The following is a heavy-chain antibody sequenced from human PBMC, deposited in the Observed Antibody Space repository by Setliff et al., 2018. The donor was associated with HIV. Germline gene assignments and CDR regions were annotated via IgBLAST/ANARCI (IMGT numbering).Heavy chain of an antibody. CDR1: GYSFADYA. CDR2: INTNTGNP. J-gene: IGHJ2*01. Sequence: RASVKVSCKASGYSFADYAINWVRQAPRQGLEWMGYINTNTGNPTYAQGFTGRFVFSFDTSVTTAYLQITGLRTEDTAVYFCARGGTHYDFWSGYRLGYFDLWGRGTLVTVSS. V-gene: IGHV7-4-1*02. D-gene: IGHD3-3*01. CDR3: ARGGTHYDFWSGYRLGYFDL.